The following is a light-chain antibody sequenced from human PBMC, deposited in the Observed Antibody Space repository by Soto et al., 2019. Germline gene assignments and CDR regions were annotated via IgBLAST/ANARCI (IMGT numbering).Light chain of an antibody. CDR3: QQSYSTPIT. CDR2: AAS. CDR1: QSISSY. V-gene: IGKV1-39*01. J-gene: IGKJ5*01. Sequence: DIQMTQSPSSLSASVGERVTITCRASQSISSYLNWYQQKPGKAPKILIYAASSLQSGVPSRFSGSGSGTDCTLTISSLQPEDVATYYCQQSYSTPITLSQGTRLEIK.